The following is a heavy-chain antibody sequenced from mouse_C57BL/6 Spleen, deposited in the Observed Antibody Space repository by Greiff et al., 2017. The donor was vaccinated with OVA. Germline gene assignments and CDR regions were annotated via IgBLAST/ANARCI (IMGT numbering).Heavy chain of an antibody. J-gene: IGHJ4*01. D-gene: IGHD2-4*01. CDR3: ARPSSYDYARGLYAMDY. CDR2: ISSGSSTI. V-gene: IGHV5-17*01. CDR1: GFTFSDYG. Sequence: EVMLVESGGGLVKPGGSLKLSCAASGFTFSDYGMHWVRQAPEKGLEWVAYISSGSSTIYYADTVKGRFTISRDNAKNTLFLQMTSLRSEDTAMYYCARPSSYDYARGLYAMDYWGQGTSVTVSS.